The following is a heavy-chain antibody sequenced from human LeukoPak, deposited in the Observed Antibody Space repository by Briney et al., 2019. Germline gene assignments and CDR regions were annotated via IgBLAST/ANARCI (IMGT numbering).Heavy chain of an antibody. Sequence: GGSLRLSCAASGFTFSDYYMSWVRQAPGKGLEWVANIKQDGSEKYYVDSVKGRFTISRDNAKNSLYLQMNSLRAEDTAVYYCARTAIKYYYDSSGPGDYWGQGTLVTVSS. CDR1: GFTFSDYY. V-gene: IGHV3-7*01. CDR2: IKQDGSEK. CDR3: ARTAIKYYYDSSGPGDY. D-gene: IGHD3-22*01. J-gene: IGHJ4*02.